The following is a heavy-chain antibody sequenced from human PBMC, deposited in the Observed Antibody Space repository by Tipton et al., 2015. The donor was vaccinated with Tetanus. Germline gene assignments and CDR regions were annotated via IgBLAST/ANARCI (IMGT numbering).Heavy chain of an antibody. D-gene: IGHD1-14*01. CDR1: GFTFSNYA. CDR3: ATKASPGLRNDY. Sequence: SLRLSCAASGFTFSNYAMAWVRQAPGKGLEWVSGISVRGSHTYYADPVKGRFSISRDNSKNTLYLQMNSLRAEDTAIYYGATKASPGLRNDYWGQGTLVTVSS. J-gene: IGHJ4*02. V-gene: IGHV3-23*01. CDR2: ISVRGSHT.